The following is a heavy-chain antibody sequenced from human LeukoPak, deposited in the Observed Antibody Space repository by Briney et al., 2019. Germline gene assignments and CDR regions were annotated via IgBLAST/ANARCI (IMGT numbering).Heavy chain of an antibody. Sequence: SETLSLTCTVSGGSINTYYWNWLRQPPGKGLEWIGYIYHSGGTTYNPSLESRVTLSVDTSKNQFSLKLHSVTAADTAVYYCARDSTGGSYYDSGGQGTLVTVSS. CDR1: GGSINTYY. D-gene: IGHD1-26*01. CDR2: IYHSGGT. J-gene: IGHJ4*02. CDR3: ARDSTGGSYYDS. V-gene: IGHV4-59*01.